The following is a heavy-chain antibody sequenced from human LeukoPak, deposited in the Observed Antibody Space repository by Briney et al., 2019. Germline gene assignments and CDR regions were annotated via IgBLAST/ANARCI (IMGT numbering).Heavy chain of an antibody. D-gene: IGHD5-24*01. Sequence: KPSETLSLTCAVYGGSFSGYYWSWIRQPPGKGLEWIGEINHSGSTNYNPSLKSRVTISVDTSKNQFSLKLSSVTAADTAVYYCARGGERWLPTSRWFDPSGQGTLVTVSS. J-gene: IGHJ5*02. CDR2: INHSGST. CDR1: GGSFSGYY. V-gene: IGHV4-34*01. CDR3: ARGGERWLPTSRWFDP.